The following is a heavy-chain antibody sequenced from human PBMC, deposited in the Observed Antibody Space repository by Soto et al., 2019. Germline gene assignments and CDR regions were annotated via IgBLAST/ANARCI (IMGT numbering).Heavy chain of an antibody. D-gene: IGHD3-22*01. V-gene: IGHV3-30*18. Sequence: QVQLVESGGGVVQPGRSLRLSCAASGFTFSSYGMHWVRQAPGKGLEWVAVISYDGSNKYYADSVKGRFTISRDNSKNTLYLQMNSLRAEDTAVYYCAKDLNYYDSSGSYYPKDYYYYYGMDVWGQGTTVTVSS. CDR3: AKDLNYYDSSGSYYPKDYYYYYGMDV. CDR1: GFTFSSYG. J-gene: IGHJ6*02. CDR2: ISYDGSNK.